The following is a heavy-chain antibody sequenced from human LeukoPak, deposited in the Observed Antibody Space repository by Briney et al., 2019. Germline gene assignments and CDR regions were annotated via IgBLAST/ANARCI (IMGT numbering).Heavy chain of an antibody. D-gene: IGHD2/OR15-2a*01. J-gene: IGHJ4*02. V-gene: IGHV4-59*08. CDR3: AGHHPRNTVDF. CDR1: GGSISSYY. Sequence: SETLSLTCTVSGGSISSYYWSWIRQPPGKGLEWIAYISNIGSINYNPSLKSRVTISLDTSKNRFSLKLSSVTAADTAVYYCAGHHPRNTVDFWGQGTLVTVSS. CDR2: ISNIGSI.